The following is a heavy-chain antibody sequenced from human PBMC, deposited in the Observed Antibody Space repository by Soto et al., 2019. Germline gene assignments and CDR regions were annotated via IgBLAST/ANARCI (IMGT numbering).Heavy chain of an antibody. Sequence: SETLSLTCAVYGGSFSGYYWSWIRQPPGKGLEWIGEINHSGSTNYNPSLKSRVTISVDTSKNQFSLKLSSVTAADTAVYYCARGLFKSSSSAMDVWGKGTTVTVSS. V-gene: IGHV4-34*01. D-gene: IGHD6-6*01. CDR2: INHSGST. J-gene: IGHJ6*03. CDR1: GGSFSGYY. CDR3: ARGLFKSSSSAMDV.